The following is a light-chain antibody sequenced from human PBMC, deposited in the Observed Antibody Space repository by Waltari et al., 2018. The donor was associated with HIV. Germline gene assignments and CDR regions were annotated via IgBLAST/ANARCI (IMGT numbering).Light chain of an antibody. CDR2: EVN. CDR1: SSDVGSYNS. J-gene: IGLJ1*01. CDR3: SSFTGSNTYV. Sequence: QSALTQPASVSGSLGQSITFSCTGTSSDVGSYNSVSWYQQRPGKVPKLLIYEVNSRPSGIDNRFSGSKSGNTASLTISGLQVEDEADYYCSSFTGSNTYVFGSGTKVTVL. V-gene: IGLV2-14*01.